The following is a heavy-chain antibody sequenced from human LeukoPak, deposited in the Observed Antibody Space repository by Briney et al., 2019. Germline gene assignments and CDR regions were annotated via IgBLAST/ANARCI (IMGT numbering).Heavy chain of an antibody. D-gene: IGHD6-19*01. J-gene: IGHJ4*02. CDR2: IKQDGSEK. CDR1: GGSFSGYY. V-gene: IGHV3-7*01. CDR3: ARERHVGAVADL. Sequence: ETLSLTCAVYGGSFSGYYWSWVRQAPGKGLEWVANIKQDGSEKYYVDSVKGRFTISRDNAKNSLYLQMNSLRAEDTAVYYCARERHVGAVADLWGQGTLVTVSS.